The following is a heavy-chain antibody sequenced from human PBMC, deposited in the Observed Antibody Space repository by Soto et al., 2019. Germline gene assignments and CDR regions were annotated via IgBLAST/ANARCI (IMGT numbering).Heavy chain of an antibody. V-gene: IGHV4-31*03. J-gene: IGHJ4*02. Sequence: QVQLQESGPGLVKPSQTLSLTCTVSGGSISSGGYYWSWIRQHPGKGLEWIGYIYYSGSTYYNPSLTSRVTISVDPSKNQFSLKLSSVTAADTAVYYCAISTKMTTVFDYWGQGTLVTVSS. CDR2: IYYSGST. CDR3: AISTKMTTVFDY. CDR1: GGSISSGGYY. D-gene: IGHD4-17*01.